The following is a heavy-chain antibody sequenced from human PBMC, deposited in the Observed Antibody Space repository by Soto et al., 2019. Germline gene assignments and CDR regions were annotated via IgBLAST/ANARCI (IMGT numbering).Heavy chain of an antibody. V-gene: IGHV1-69*01. Sequence: QVQLVQSGAEVKKPGSSVKVSCKASGGTFSSYAISWVRQAPGQGLEWMGGIIPIFGTANYAQKFQGRVTITADESTSTAYMQLSSLRSEDTAVYYCARDYRGQMTTVTTGRGMDVWGQGTTVTVSS. CDR1: GGTFSSYA. J-gene: IGHJ6*02. D-gene: IGHD4-4*01. CDR2: IIPIFGTA. CDR3: ARDYRGQMTTVTTGRGMDV.